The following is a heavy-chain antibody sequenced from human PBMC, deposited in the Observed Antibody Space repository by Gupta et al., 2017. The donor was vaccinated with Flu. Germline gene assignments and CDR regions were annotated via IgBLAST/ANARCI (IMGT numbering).Heavy chain of an antibody. D-gene: IGHD2-2*01. Sequence: EVQLVESGGGLVQPGGSLRLSCAASGFTFSSYEMNWVRQAPGKGLEWVSYISSSGSTIYYADSVKGRFTISRDNAKNSLYLQMNSLRAEDTAVYYCARVHMGTSFYYFDYWGRGTLVTVSS. CDR2: ISSSGSTI. V-gene: IGHV3-48*03. CDR3: ARVHMGTSFYYFDY. CDR1: GFTFSSYE. J-gene: IGHJ4*02.